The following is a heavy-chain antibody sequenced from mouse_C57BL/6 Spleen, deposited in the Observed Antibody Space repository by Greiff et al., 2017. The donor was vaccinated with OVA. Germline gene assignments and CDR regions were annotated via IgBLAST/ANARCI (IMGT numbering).Heavy chain of an antibody. D-gene: IGHD2-4*01. Sequence: VQLQQSGPELVKPGASVKISCKASGYAFSSSWMNWVKQRPGKGLEWIGRIYPGDGDTNYNGKFKGKATLTADKSSSTAYMQLSSLISEDSGVYFCARRREYDHGEVCDYWRQGTTLTVSS. CDR3: ARRREYDHGEVCDY. CDR1: GYAFSSSW. J-gene: IGHJ2*01. CDR2: IYPGDGDT. V-gene: IGHV1-82*01.